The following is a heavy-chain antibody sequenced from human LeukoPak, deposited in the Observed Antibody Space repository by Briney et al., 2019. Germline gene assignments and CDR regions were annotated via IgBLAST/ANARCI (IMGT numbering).Heavy chain of an antibody. CDR2: IYYSGST. Sequence: SETLSLTCTVSGGSISSYYWSWIRQPPGKGLEWIGYIYYSGSTNYNPSLKSRVTISVDTSKNQFSLKLSSVTAADTAVYYCARDRGRGPGGGFDYWGQGTLVTVSS. CDR3: ARDRGRGPGGGFDY. J-gene: IGHJ4*02. CDR1: GGSISSYY. D-gene: IGHD3-10*01. V-gene: IGHV4-59*01.